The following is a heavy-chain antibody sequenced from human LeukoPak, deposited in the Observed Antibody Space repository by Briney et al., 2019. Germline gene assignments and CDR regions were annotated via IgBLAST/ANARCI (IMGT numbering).Heavy chain of an antibody. Sequence: GGSLRLSCAASGFTFSSYSMNWVRQAPGKGLEWVSSISSSSSYIYYADSVKGRFTISRDNAKNSLYLQMNSLRAEDTAVYYCASGGYYDSSGYQRSHDYWGQGTLVTVSS. D-gene: IGHD3-22*01. CDR1: GFTFSSYS. CDR3: ASGGYYDSSGYQRSHDY. V-gene: IGHV3-21*01. CDR2: ISSSSSYI. J-gene: IGHJ4*02.